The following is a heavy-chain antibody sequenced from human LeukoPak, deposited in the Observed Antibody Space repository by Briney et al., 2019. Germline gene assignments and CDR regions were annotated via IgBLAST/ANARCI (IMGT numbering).Heavy chain of an antibody. V-gene: IGHV1-2*02. CDR2: INPNSGGT. J-gene: IGHJ4*02. D-gene: IGHD3-10*01. Sequence: ASVKVSCKASGYTFTGYYMHWVRQAPGQGLEWMGWINPNSGGTNYAQKFQGRVTMTRDTSISTAYMELSRLRSDDTAVYYCARDPDYYGSGSYYNDDYWGQGTLVTVSS. CDR1: GYTFTGYY. CDR3: ARDPDYYGSGSYYNDDY.